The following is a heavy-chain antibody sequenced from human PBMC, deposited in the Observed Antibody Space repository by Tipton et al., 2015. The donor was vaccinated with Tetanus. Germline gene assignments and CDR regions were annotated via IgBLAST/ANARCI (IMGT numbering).Heavy chain of an antibody. CDR3: ARAANNSRRRGYDL. J-gene: IGHJ3*01. CDR2: IFIPEGT. V-gene: IGHV4-59*13. CDR1: GDSISRSY. Sequence: LRLSCTVSGDSISRSYWHWIRQSPGMGLEWIGYIFIPEGTIYNPSLQSRVIISVDTSKSQVSLKLTSVTAADTAIYYCARAANNSRRRGYDLWGQGATVIVSS. D-gene: IGHD2/OR15-2a*01.